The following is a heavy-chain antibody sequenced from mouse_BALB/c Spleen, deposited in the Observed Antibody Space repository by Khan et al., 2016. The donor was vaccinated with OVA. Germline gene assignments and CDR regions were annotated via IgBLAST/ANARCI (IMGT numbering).Heavy chain of an antibody. Sequence: QVQLKESGPGLVAPSQTLSITCTVSGFSLTSYGVHWVRQPPGKGLEWLGVIWAGGSTNHNSALMSRLSISKDNSKSPVFLKMNSRQTDDTARYYCARAFYYGAWFAYWGQGTLVTVSA. CDR1: GFSLTSYG. CDR2: IWAGGST. D-gene: IGHD1-1*01. J-gene: IGHJ3*01. CDR3: ARAFYYGAWFAY. V-gene: IGHV2-9*02.